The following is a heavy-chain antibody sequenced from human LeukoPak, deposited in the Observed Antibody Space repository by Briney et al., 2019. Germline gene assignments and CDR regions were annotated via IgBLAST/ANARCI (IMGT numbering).Heavy chain of an antibody. D-gene: IGHD6-13*01. J-gene: IGHJ3*02. Sequence: PGGSLRLSCAASGFTFSNAWMSWVRQAPGKGLEWVGRIKSKTDGGTTDYAAPVKGRFTISRDDSKNTLYLQMNSLRAEDTAVYYCARDRREGIAAARDAFDIWGQGTMVTVSS. CDR1: GFTFSNAW. V-gene: IGHV3-15*01. CDR3: ARDRREGIAAARDAFDI. CDR2: IKSKTDGGTT.